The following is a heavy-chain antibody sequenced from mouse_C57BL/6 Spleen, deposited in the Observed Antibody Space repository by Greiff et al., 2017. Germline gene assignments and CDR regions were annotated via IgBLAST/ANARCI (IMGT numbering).Heavy chain of an antibody. Sequence: VQLQQSGAELARPGASVKLSCKASGYTFTSYGIRWVKQRTGQGLEWIGEIYPRSGNTYYNEKFKGKATLTADKSSSTAYMELRSLTSEDSAVYFCASDYGSSYGGYAMDYWGQGTSVTVSS. CDR1: GYTFTSYG. J-gene: IGHJ4*01. D-gene: IGHD1-1*01. V-gene: IGHV1-81*01. CDR3: ASDYGSSYGGYAMDY. CDR2: IYPRSGNT.